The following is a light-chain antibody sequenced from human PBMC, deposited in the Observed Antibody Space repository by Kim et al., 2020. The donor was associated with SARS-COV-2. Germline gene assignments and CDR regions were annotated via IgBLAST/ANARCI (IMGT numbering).Light chain of an antibody. V-gene: IGLV2-11*01. CDR3: CSFAGMYTHV. CDR2: SVT. CDR1: GSDVGAYTY. Sequence: QSALTQPRSVSGSPGQPVTISCTGTGSDVGAYTYISWYQQHTGKAPKLIIYSVTERPSGVPDRFSGSKSGPTASLTISGLQADDEADYYCCSFAGMYTHVFGGGTQLTVL. J-gene: IGLJ3*02.